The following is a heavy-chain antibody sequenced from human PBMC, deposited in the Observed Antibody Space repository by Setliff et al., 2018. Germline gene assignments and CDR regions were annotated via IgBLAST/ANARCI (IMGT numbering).Heavy chain of an antibody. CDR3: ARGPNYHDSSGYYYVAY. Sequence: SETLSLTCTVSGGSISSSSYYWGWIRQPPGKGLEWSGSIYYSGSTYYNPSLKSRVTISVDTSKNQFSLKLSSVTAADTAVYYCARGPNYHDSSGYYYVAYWGQGTLVTVSS. D-gene: IGHD3-22*01. J-gene: IGHJ4*02. V-gene: IGHV4-39*07. CDR1: GGSISSSSYY. CDR2: IYYSGST.